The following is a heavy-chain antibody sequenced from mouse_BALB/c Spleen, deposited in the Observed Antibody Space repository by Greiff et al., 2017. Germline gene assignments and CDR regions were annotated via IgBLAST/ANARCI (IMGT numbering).Heavy chain of an antibody. J-gene: IGHJ3*01. V-gene: IGHV1S81*02. CDR2: INPSNGRT. Sequence: VKLQESGAELVKPGASVKLSCKASGYTFTSYWMHWVKQRPGQGLEWIGEINPSNGRTNYNEKFKSKATLTVDKSSSTAYMQLSSLTSEDSAVYYCSTMITFAYWGQGTLVTVSA. CDR3: STMITFAY. D-gene: IGHD2-4*01. CDR1: GYTFTSYW.